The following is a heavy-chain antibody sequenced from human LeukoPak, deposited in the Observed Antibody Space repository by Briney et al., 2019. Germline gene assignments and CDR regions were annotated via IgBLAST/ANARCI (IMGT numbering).Heavy chain of an antibody. J-gene: IGHJ4*02. CDR2: IYTSGST. D-gene: IGHD2-21*01. CDR1: GGSISSYY. Sequence: SETLSLTCTVSGGSISSYYWSWIRQPAGKGLEWIGCIYTSGSTNYNPSLKSRVTMSVDTSKNQFSLKLSSVTAADTAVYYCAREGAYCGGDCYSDFDYWGQGTLVTVSS. V-gene: IGHV4-4*07. CDR3: AREGAYCGGDCYSDFDY.